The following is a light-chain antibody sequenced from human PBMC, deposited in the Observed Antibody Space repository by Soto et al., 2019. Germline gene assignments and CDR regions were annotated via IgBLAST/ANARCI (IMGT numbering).Light chain of an antibody. CDR3: QQRSQWPWT. CDR1: QSVSID. Sequence: EIVLTQSPATLSLSPGERATLSCRASQSVSIDLAWYQQKPGQAPRLLIYDASNRATGIAARFSGGGPGTDFTLTISSPEPEDFAVYYCQQRSQWPWTFGQGTKVDIK. J-gene: IGKJ1*01. V-gene: IGKV3-11*01. CDR2: DAS.